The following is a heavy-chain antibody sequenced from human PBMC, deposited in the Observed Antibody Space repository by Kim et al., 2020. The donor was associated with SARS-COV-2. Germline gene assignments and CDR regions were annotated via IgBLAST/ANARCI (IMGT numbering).Heavy chain of an antibody. V-gene: IGHV3-7*01. CDR3: AREIRGTWFDP. D-gene: IGHD3-16*01. Sequence: EKYYIDSVKGRITISRDNAKNLMYRQMSGRRAEDTAVYYCAREIRGTWFDPWGQGTLVTVSS. J-gene: IGHJ5*02. CDR2: EK.